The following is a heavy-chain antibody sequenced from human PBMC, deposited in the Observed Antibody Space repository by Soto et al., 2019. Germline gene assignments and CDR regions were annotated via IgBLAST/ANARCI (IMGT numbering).Heavy chain of an antibody. Sequence: SLSVSCKASVGTFSSYAISWVRQAPLQGLDWMGGIIPILGTANYAQKFQGRVTITADESTSTAYMELSSLRSEDTAVYYCARDVVATIGYFDYWGQGTLVTVSS. J-gene: IGHJ4*02. D-gene: IGHD5-12*01. CDR2: IIPILGTA. V-gene: IGHV1-69*13. CDR3: ARDVVATIGYFDY. CDR1: VGTFSSYA.